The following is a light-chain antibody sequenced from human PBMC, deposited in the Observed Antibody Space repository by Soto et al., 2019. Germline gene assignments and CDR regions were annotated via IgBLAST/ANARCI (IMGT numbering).Light chain of an antibody. J-gene: IGKJ2*01. CDR3: QQYNRYSYT. CDR2: DAS. CDR1: QSISSW. V-gene: IGKV1-5*01. Sequence: DIQMTQSPATLSASVGDRVTITCRASQSISSWLAWYQQKPGKAPKLLIYDASSLESGVPSRFSGSGSGTDFTLPISSLQPDDFATYYCQQYNRYSYTVGQATKLELK.